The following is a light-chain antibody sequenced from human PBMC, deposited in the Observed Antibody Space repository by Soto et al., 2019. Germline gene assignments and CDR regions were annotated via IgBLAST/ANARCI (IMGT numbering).Light chain of an antibody. CDR2: DAS. CDR1: QTFRNNY. CDR3: QQFSSYPLT. Sequence: EIVLTQSPAILSLSPGETATLSCWASQTFRNNYLAWYQQKPGQAPRLLIYDASSRATGIPDRFSGGGSGTDFTLTISRLEPEDFAVYYCQQFSSYPLTFGGGTKVDIK. J-gene: IGKJ4*01. V-gene: IGKV3-20*01.